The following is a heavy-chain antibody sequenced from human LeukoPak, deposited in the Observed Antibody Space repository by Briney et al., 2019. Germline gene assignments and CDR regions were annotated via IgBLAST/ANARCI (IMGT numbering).Heavy chain of an antibody. V-gene: IGHV3-23*01. CDR3: AREYYYDSSDFGY. Sequence: GGSLRLSCAASGFTLSSYAMSWVRQAPGKGLEWVSAISDSGGSTYYADSVKGRFTISRDNSKNTLYLQMNSLRAEDTAVYYCAREYYYDSSDFGYWGQGTLVTVSS. J-gene: IGHJ4*02. D-gene: IGHD3-22*01. CDR2: ISDSGGST. CDR1: GFTLSSYA.